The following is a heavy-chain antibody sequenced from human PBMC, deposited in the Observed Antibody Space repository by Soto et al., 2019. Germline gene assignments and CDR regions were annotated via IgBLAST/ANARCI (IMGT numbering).Heavy chain of an antibody. CDR1: GGSFSGYY. J-gene: IGHJ5*02. V-gene: IGHV4-34*01. CDR3: ARARGYSGYDP. D-gene: IGHD5-12*01. CDR2: INHSGST. Sequence: QVQLQQWGAGLLKPSETLSLTCAVYGGSFSGYYWSWIRQPPGKGLEWIGEINHSGSTNYNPSLKSRVTISVDTYKNQFSLKLSSVTAADTAVYYCARARGYSGYDPWGQGTLVTVSS.